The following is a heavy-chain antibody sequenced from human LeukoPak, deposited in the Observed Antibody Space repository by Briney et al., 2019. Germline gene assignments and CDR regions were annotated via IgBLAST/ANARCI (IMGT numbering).Heavy chain of an antibody. Sequence: ASVKVSCKASGGTFSSYAISWVRQAPGQGLEWMGWINPSSGGTNYAQKFQGRVTMTRDTSISTAYMELSRLRSDDTAVYYCASLYSSGWYYHDYWGQGTLVTVSS. J-gene: IGHJ4*02. D-gene: IGHD6-19*01. CDR3: ASLYSSGWYYHDY. CDR1: GGTFSSYA. CDR2: INPSSGGT. V-gene: IGHV1-2*02.